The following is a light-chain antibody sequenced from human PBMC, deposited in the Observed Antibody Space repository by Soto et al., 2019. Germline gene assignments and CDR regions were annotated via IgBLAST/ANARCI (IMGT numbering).Light chain of an antibody. CDR1: QSINSW. J-gene: IGKJ1*01. CDR2: KAS. Sequence: DIQMTQSPSTLSASVGDRVTITCRASQSINSWLAWYQQKPGRAPKLLIYKASGLESGVPSRFSGSGSGTEFTLTISSLQPDDFATYSCQQYKTYPWTFVQGTKVEI. V-gene: IGKV1-5*03. CDR3: QQYKTYPWT.